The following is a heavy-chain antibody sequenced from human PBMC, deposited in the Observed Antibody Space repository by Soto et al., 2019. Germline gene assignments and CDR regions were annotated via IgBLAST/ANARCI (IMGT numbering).Heavy chain of an antibody. CDR1: GFTFSSYS. Sequence: GGSLRVSCAASGFTFSSYSMNWGRQAPGKGLEWVSSISSSSYIYYADSVKGRFTISRDNAKNSLYLQMNSLRAEDTAVYYCARDRQVATPYYYDMYVFGKGTTVTVSS. D-gene: IGHD5-12*01. J-gene: IGHJ6*03. CDR3: ARDRQVATPYYYDMYV. V-gene: IGHV3-21*01. CDR2: ISSSSYI.